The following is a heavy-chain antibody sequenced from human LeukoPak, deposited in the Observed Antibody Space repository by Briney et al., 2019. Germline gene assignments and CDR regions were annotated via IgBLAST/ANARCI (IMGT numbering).Heavy chain of an antibody. Sequence: GRSLRLSCAASGFTFSSYGMHWVRQAPGKGLEWVAVISYDGSNKYYADSVKGRFTISRDNSKNTLYLQMNSLRAEDTAVYYCAKTTVYSSSWYYFDYWGQGTLVTASS. CDR3: AKTTVYSSSWYYFDY. J-gene: IGHJ4*02. D-gene: IGHD6-13*01. CDR2: ISYDGSNK. CDR1: GFTFSSYG. V-gene: IGHV3-30*18.